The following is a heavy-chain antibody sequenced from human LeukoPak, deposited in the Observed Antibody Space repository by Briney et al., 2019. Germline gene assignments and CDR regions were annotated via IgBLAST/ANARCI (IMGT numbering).Heavy chain of an antibody. CDR2: ISSSGSTI. CDR3: ARDLIAVAGTPDY. Sequence: PGRSLRLSCAASGFTFSSYGMHWVRQAPGKGLEWVSYISSSGSTIYYADSVKGRFTISRDNAKNSLYLQMNSLRAEDTAVYYCARDLIAVAGTPDYWGQGTLVTVSS. J-gene: IGHJ4*02. D-gene: IGHD6-19*01. CDR1: GFTFSSYG. V-gene: IGHV3-48*04.